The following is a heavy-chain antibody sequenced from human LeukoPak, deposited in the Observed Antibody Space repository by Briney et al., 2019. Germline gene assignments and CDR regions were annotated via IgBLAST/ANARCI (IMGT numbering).Heavy chain of an antibody. CDR3: ARGIVGTLDWFDP. CDR1: GGSISSSSHY. CDR2: IYYSGNT. V-gene: IGHV4-39*01. Sequence: PSETLSLTCTVSGGSISSSSHYWGWVHQPPGRGLDWIGNIYYSGNTYYNPSLKSRVTISVDTSKNQFSLKLSSVTAADTAVYYCARGIVGTLDWFDPWGQGTLVTVSS. D-gene: IGHD1-26*01. J-gene: IGHJ5*02.